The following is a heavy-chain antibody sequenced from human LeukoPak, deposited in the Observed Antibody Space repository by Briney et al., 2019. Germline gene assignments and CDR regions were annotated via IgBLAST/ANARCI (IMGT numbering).Heavy chain of an antibody. Sequence: SETLSLTCTVSGGSISSSSLYWDWIRQPPGKGLEWIGTVYYSGSTYYNPSLKSRVTISVDTSKNQFSLKLSSVTAADTAVYYCARNDSSLGAGAFDFGGQGTMVTVSS. D-gene: IGHD3-22*01. CDR1: GGSISSSSLY. J-gene: IGHJ3*01. CDR2: VYYSGST. V-gene: IGHV4-39*01. CDR3: ARNDSSLGAGAFDF.